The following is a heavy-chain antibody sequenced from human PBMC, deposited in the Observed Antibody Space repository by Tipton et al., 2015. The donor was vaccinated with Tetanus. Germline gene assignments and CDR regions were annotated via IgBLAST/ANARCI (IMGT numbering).Heavy chain of an antibody. D-gene: IGHD1-1*01. CDR2: IYYSGST. V-gene: IGHV4-39*07. CDR1: GGSISGSSYY. CDR3: ARANNELPKKGPFDH. J-gene: IGHJ4*02. Sequence: TLSLTCSVSGGSISGSSYYWSWIRQPPGKALEWIGSIYYSGSTFYHPSLQSRVTISVDTSKNQFSLRLSSVTAADTAVYYCARANNELPKKGPFDHWGQGVLVLVSS.